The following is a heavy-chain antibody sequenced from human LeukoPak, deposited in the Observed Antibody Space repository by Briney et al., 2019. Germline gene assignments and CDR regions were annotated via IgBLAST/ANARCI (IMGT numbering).Heavy chain of an antibody. Sequence: PSGTLSLTCAVSGGSISSSNWWSWVRQPPGKGLEWIGEIYHSGSTNYNPSLKSRATISVDKSKNQFSLKLSSVTAADTAVYYCARDLLEWPDAFDIWGQGTMVTVSS. D-gene: IGHD3-3*01. J-gene: IGHJ3*02. CDR1: GGSISSSNW. CDR2: IYHSGST. CDR3: ARDLLEWPDAFDI. V-gene: IGHV4-4*02.